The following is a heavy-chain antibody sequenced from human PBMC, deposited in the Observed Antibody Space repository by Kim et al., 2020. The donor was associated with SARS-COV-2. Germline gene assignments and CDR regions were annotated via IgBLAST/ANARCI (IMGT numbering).Heavy chain of an antibody. CDR3: ARDFWSGYPNPDDAFDI. D-gene: IGHD3-3*01. CDR1: GYTFTSYA. V-gene: IGHV7-4-1*02. J-gene: IGHJ3*02. Sequence: ASVKVSCKASGYTFTSYAMNWVRQAPGQGLEWMGWINTNTGNPTYAQGFTGRFVFSLDTSVSTAYLQISSLKAEDTAVYYCARDFWSGYPNPDDAFDIWGQGTMVTVSS. CDR2: INTNTGNP.